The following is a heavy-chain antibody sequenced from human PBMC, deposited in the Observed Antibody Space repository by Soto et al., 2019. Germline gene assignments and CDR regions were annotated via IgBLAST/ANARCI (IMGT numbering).Heavy chain of an antibody. CDR2: ISSSSSTI. D-gene: IGHD3-9*01. V-gene: IGHV3-48*01. CDR1: GFTFSSYS. Sequence: GGSLRLSCAASGFTFSSYSMNWVRQAPGKGLEWVSYISSSSSTICHADSVKGRFTISRDDAKNSLYLQMNSLRAEDTAVYYCARDGVRTYYDILTGYGFYYWGQGTPVTVSS. CDR3: ARDGVRTYYDILTGYGFYY. J-gene: IGHJ4*02.